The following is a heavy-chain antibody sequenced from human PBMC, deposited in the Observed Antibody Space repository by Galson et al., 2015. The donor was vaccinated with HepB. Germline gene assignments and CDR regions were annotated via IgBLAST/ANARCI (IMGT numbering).Heavy chain of an antibody. V-gene: IGHV1-2*06. CDR3: ASWAYGDPSYYYYYMDV. CDR2: INPNSGGT. D-gene: IGHD4-17*01. Sequence: SVKVSCKASGYTFTGYYMHWVRQAPGQGLEWMGRINPNSGGTNYAQKFQGRVTMTRDTSISTAYMELSRLRSDDTAVYYCASWAYGDPSYYYYYMDVWGKGTTVTVSS. J-gene: IGHJ6*03. CDR1: GYTFTGYY.